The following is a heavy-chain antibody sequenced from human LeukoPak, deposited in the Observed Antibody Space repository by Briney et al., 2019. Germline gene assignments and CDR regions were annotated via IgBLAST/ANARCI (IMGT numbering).Heavy chain of an antibody. CDR3: ASAGVVYYDSSGFDY. J-gene: IGHJ4*02. CDR1: GYTFTSYS. V-gene: IGHV1-18*01. D-gene: IGHD3-22*01. Sequence: PGASVKVSCKASGYTFTSYSISWVRQAPGQGLEWMGWISAYNGNTNYGQKLQGRVTMTRDTSISTAYMELSRLRSDDTAVYYCASAGVVYYDSSGFDYWGQGTLVTVSS. CDR2: ISAYNGNT.